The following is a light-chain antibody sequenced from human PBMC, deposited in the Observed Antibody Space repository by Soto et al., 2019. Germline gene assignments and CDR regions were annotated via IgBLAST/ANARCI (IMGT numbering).Light chain of an antibody. CDR2: DVS. J-gene: IGLJ1*01. Sequence: QSVLTQPRSVSGSPGQSFTISCPGNSSDVGGSNYVDRYPQPPGTAPILMIYDVSKRPSGVPDRFSGSKSGNTASLTISGLQAEDEADYYCCSYAGSYTPYVFGTGTKVTVL. V-gene: IGLV2-11*01. CDR1: SSDVGGSNY. CDR3: CSYAGSYTPYV.